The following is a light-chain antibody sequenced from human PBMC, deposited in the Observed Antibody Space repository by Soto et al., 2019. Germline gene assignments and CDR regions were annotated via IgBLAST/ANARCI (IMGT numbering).Light chain of an antibody. V-gene: IGKV4-1*01. J-gene: IGKJ3*01. CDR1: QSVLYSSNNKNY. Sequence: IVMTQSPDSLAVSLGERATINCKSSQSVLYSSNNKNYLAWYQQKPGQPPKLLIYWASTRESGVPDRFSGSGSGTDFTLTISSLQAEDVAVYYCQQYYSTPLVTFGPGTKVDIK. CDR2: WAS. CDR3: QQYYSTPLVT.